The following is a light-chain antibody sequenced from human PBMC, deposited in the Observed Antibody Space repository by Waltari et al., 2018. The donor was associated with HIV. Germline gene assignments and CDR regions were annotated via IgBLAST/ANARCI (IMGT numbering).Light chain of an antibody. J-gene: IGLJ3*02. CDR3: QSYDSSLSGWV. CDR2: GNN. CDR1: SSNIGAGYD. V-gene: IGLV1-40*01. Sequence: QSVLTQPPSVSGAPGQWVTISCTGRSSNIGAGYDVHWYQQLPGTAPKLLIFGNNNRPSGVPDRFSGSKSGTSASLAITGLQAEDEADYYCQSYDSSLSGWVFGGGTKLTVL.